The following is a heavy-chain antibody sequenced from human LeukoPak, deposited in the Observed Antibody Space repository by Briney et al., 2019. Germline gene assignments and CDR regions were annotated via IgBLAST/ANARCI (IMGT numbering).Heavy chain of an antibody. V-gene: IGHV3-7*01. CDR2: IEQDGSET. CDR1: GFTFSSYW. CDR3: ARVLGGYSGSKQPCDV. D-gene: IGHD2-21*01. J-gene: IGHJ3*01. Sequence: GGSLRLSCAASGFTFSSYWMSWVRQAPGKGLEWAADIEQDGSETYYVDSAKGRFTISRDNAKNTLYLQLNSLRAEDSAVYYCARVLGGYSGSKQPCDVWGQGTLVTVSS.